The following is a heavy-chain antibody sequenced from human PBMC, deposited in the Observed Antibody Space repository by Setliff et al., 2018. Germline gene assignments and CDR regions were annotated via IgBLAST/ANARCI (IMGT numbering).Heavy chain of an antibody. J-gene: IGHJ5*02. CDR1: GYTFSRSA. CDR2: INAGNGNT. Sequence: ASVKVSCKASGYTFSRSAMTWVRQAPGQGLEWMGWINAGNGNTKYSQKFQGRVTITRDTSASTAYMELSSLRSEDTAVYYCAREGLTLVRGATSWFDPWGQGTLVTVSS. CDR3: AREGLTLVRGATSWFDP. V-gene: IGHV1-3*01. D-gene: IGHD3-10*01.